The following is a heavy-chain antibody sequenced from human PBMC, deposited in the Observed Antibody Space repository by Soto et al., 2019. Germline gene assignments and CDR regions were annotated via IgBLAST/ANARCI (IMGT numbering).Heavy chain of an antibody. Sequence: SVKVSCKASGSTFSSYAISWVRQAPGQGLEWMGGIIPIFGTANYAQKFQGRVTITADESTSTAYMELSSLRSEDTAVYYCARSRDYSSSSRYYGMDVWGQGTTVTVSS. D-gene: IGHD6-6*01. J-gene: IGHJ6*02. CDR2: IIPIFGTA. CDR3: ARSRDYSSSSRYYGMDV. V-gene: IGHV1-69*13. CDR1: GSTFSSYA.